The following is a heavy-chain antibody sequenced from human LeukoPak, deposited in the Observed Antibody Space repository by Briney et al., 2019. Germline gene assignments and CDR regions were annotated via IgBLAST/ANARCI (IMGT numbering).Heavy chain of an antibody. Sequence: ASVKVSCKASGYTFTSYGIAWVRQAPGQGLEWMGWISAYNGNTDYAQKLQGRVTMTTDTSTSTAYMELRSPRSDDTAVYYCARQDDYGGKGFDYWGQGTLVTVSS. CDR1: GYTFTSYG. D-gene: IGHD4-23*01. J-gene: IGHJ4*02. V-gene: IGHV1-18*01. CDR2: ISAYNGNT. CDR3: ARQDDYGGKGFDY.